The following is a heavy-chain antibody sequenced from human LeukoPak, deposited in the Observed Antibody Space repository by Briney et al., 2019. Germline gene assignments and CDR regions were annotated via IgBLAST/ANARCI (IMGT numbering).Heavy chain of an antibody. CDR3: AKGLDSSGYYSFDY. J-gene: IGHJ4*02. Sequence: SGTLSLTCTVSGGSIGSNNWWSWVRQPPGKGLEWIGEIYHSGSTNYNPSLKSRVTMSVDKSKNQLSLKLSSVTAADTAVYYCAKGLDSSGYYSFDYWGQGTLVTVSS. CDR1: GGSIGSNNW. D-gene: IGHD3-22*01. CDR2: IYHSGST. V-gene: IGHV4-4*02.